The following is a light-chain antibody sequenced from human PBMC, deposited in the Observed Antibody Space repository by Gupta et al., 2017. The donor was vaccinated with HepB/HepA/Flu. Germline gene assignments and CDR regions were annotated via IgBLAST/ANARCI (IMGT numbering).Light chain of an antibody. V-gene: IGLV3-21*02. CDR3: QVWESGDPWV. CDR2: NAS. Sequence: SDVATQPPSVSVAPGQTATISCEGDSIRSKLVQWYQKKPGQAPILVVYNASERPSGIPDRFSGSNSGNAATLTISRFEDGDEADYYCQVWESGDPWVFGGGTNLTVL. J-gene: IGLJ3*02. CDR1: SIRSKL.